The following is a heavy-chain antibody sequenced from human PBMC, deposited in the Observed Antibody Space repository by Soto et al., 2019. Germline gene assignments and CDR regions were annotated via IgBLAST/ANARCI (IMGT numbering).Heavy chain of an antibody. CDR2: IYYSGST. CDR1: GGSISSGDYY. V-gene: IGHV4-30-4*01. CDR3: ARDSSGYYWFDP. D-gene: IGHD3-22*01. Sequence: SETLSLTCTVSGGSISSGDYYWSWIRQPPGKGLEWIGYIYYSGSTYYNPSLKSRVTISVDTSKNQFSLRMSSVTAADTAVYYCARDSSGYYWFDPWGQGTLVTVSS. J-gene: IGHJ5*02.